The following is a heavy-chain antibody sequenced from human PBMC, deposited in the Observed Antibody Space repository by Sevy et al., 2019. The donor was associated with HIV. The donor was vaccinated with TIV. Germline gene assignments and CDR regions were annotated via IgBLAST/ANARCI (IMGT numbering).Heavy chain of an antibody. D-gene: IGHD6-19*01. CDR3: ARDGRSGWYRDGYFDT. CDR1: EFTFDDYA. V-gene: IGHV3-9*01. J-gene: IGHJ4*02. CDR2: ISFNGGTI. Sequence: GGSLRLSCVASEFTFDDYAMHWIRQGPGKGLEWVSGISFNGGTIGYGDSVQGRFTISRDNDKNSLYLQMNNLRPEDTALYYCARDGRSGWYRDGYFDTWGQGTLVTVSS.